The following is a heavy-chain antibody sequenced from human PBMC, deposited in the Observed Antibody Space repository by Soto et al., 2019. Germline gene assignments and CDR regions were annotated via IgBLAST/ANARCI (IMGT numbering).Heavy chain of an antibody. CDR3: ARDGHGMDV. V-gene: IGHV4-28*03. CDR1: GYSISSGYY. Sequence: RSLTCAVSGYSISSGYYWGWIRQPPGKGLEWIGKIFFTGSAHYNPSLRNRVTMSVDTSKDQFSLTLTSVTAADTAVYYCARDGHGMDVWGQGTTVTVSS. CDR2: IFFTGSA. J-gene: IGHJ6*02.